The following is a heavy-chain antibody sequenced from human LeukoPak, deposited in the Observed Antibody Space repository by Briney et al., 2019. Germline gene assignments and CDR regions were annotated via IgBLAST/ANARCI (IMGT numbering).Heavy chain of an antibody. D-gene: IGHD2-2*01. CDR3: ARQITHRGYCSSTSCVKGDFDY. Sequence: SGTLSLTCAVSGGSISSSNWWSWVRQPPGKGLEWIGEIYHSGSTNYNPSLKSRVTISVDTSKNQFSLKLSSVTAADTAVYYCARQITHRGYCSSTSCVKGDFDYWGQGTLVTVSS. J-gene: IGHJ4*02. CDR2: IYHSGST. CDR1: GGSISSSNW. V-gene: IGHV4-4*02.